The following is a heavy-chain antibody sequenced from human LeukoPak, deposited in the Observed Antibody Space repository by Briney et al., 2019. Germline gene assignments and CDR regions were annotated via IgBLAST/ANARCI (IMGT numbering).Heavy chain of an antibody. CDR2: ISSSSDSI. J-gene: IGHJ4*02. CDR3: ARATCTAWFDY. V-gene: IGHV3-48*02. Sequence: GGSLRLSCAASGFTFNIYSMNWVRQAPGKGLEWVSYISSSSDSIYYADSVKGRFTISRDNAKKSLYLQMISLRDEDTAVYYCARATCTAWFDYWGQGTLVTVSS. CDR1: GFTFNIYS.